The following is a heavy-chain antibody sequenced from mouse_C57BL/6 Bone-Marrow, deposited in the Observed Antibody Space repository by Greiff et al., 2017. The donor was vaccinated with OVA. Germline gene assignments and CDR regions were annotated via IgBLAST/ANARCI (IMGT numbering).Heavy chain of an antibody. CDR2: IDPEDGET. D-gene: IGHD1-1*01. CDR1: GFNIKDYY. V-gene: IGHV14-2*01. CDR3: ARSHYGSSPYYYAMDY. J-gene: IGHJ4*01. Sequence: EVQVVESGAELVKPGASVKLSCTASGFNIKDYYMHWVKQRTEQGLEWIGRIDPEDGETKYAPKFQGKATLPEDTSSNTAYLQLSSLTSEDTAVYYCARSHYGSSPYYYAMDYWGQGTSVTVSS.